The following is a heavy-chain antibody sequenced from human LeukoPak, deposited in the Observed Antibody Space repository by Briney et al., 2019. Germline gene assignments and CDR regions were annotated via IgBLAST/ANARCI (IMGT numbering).Heavy chain of an antibody. V-gene: IGHV3-7*01. J-gene: IGHJ6*02. CDR2: IKQDGSEK. CDR1: GFTFSSYW. CDR3: ARDRHYDYVWGSYHAYYYYGMDV. D-gene: IGHD3-16*02. Sequence: GGSLRLSCAASGFTFSSYWMSWVRQAPGKGLEWVANIKQDGSEKYYVDSVKGRFTISRDNAKNSLYLQMNSLRAEDTAVYYCARDRHYDYVWGSYHAYYYYGMDVWGQGTTVTVSS.